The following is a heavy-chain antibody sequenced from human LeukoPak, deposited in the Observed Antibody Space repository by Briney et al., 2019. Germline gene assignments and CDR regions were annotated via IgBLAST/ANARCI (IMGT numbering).Heavy chain of an antibody. CDR1: GFTFSSYA. V-gene: IGHV3-30-3*01. Sequence: GGSLRLSCAASGFTFSSYAMHWVRQAPGKGLEWVAVISYDGSNKYYADSVKGRFTISRDNSKNTLYLQMNSLRAEDTAVYYCAREGSSSWYYSDDWGQGTLVTVSS. D-gene: IGHD6-13*01. CDR3: AREGSSSWYYSDD. J-gene: IGHJ4*02. CDR2: ISYDGSNK.